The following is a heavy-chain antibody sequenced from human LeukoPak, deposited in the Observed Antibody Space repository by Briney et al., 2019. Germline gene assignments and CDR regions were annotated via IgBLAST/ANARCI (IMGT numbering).Heavy chain of an antibody. J-gene: IGHJ4*02. Sequence: GGSLRLSCAASGFTFSSYSMNWVRQAPGKGLEWVSSISSSSSYIYYADSVKGRFTISRDDAKNSLYLQMNSLRAEDTAVYYCARDLGSSYYFIGCYFDYWGQGTLVTVSS. CDR3: ARDLGSSYYFIGCYFDY. CDR2: ISSSSSYI. V-gene: IGHV3-21*01. CDR1: GFTFSSYS. D-gene: IGHD3-22*01.